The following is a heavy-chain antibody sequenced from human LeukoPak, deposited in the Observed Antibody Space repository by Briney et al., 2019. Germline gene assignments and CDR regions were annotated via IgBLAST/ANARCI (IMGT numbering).Heavy chain of an antibody. Sequence: GGSLRLSCAASGFPFRSYDMNWVRQAPGKGLEWVSYISISGSTTYYADSVKGRFTISRDNAKNSLYLQMNGLRAEDTAVYYCARDPGVIGAFDIWGQGTMVTVSS. CDR1: GFPFRSYD. D-gene: IGHD2-21*01. CDR2: ISISGSTT. CDR3: ARDPGVIGAFDI. J-gene: IGHJ3*02. V-gene: IGHV3-48*03.